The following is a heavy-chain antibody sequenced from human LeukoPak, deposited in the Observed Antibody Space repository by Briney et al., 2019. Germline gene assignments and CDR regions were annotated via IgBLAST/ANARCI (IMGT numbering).Heavy chain of an antibody. CDR2: IKLGGSEI. CDR3: VRDRGDY. CDR1: GFTFASHW. V-gene: IGHV3-7*01. Sequence: GGSPRLSCAASGFTFASHWMNWVRQAPGRGLEWVANIKLGGSEIYYVDSVKGRFTISRDDAKNSLYLQMESLRDEDTAIYYCVRDRGDYWGQGTLVTVSS. J-gene: IGHJ4*02.